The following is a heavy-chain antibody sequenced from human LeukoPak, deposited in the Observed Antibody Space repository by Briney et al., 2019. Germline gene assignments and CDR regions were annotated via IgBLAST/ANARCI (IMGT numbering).Heavy chain of an antibody. CDR2: ISWNSGSI. CDR3: ARARGYSYANEFHLDY. Sequence: PGRSLRLSCAASGFTFDDYAMHWVRQAPGKGLEWVSGISWNSGSIGYADSVKGRFTVARDNSKTTLYLQMNSLRAEDTAVYYCARARGYSYANEFHLDYWGQGTLVTVSS. J-gene: IGHJ4*02. D-gene: IGHD5-18*01. CDR1: GFTFDDYA. V-gene: IGHV3-9*01.